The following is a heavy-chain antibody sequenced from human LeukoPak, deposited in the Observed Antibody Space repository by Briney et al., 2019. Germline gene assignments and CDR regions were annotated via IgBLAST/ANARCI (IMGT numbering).Heavy chain of an antibody. CDR1: GYTFTSYY. J-gene: IGHJ3*02. D-gene: IGHD3-22*01. CDR3: ATGFMAYDRSGYYDDAFDI. CDR2: INPSGGST. Sequence: ASVKVSCKASGYTFTSYYMHWVRQAPGEGLEWMGIINPSGGSTTYAQKFQGRVAMTRDTSISTAYMELSRLRSDDTAVYYCATGFMAYDRSGYYDDAFDIWGQGTMVTVSS. V-gene: IGHV1-2*02.